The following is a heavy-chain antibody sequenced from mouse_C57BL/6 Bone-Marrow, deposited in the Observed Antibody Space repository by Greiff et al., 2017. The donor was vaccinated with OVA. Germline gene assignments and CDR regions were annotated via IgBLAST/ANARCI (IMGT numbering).Heavy chain of an antibody. D-gene: IGHD2-5*01. V-gene: IGHV1-15*01. Sequence: VQLQQSGAELVRPGASVTLSCKASGYTFTDYEMHWVKQTPVHGLEWIGALDPETGGTAYNQKFKGKAILTAAKSSSTAYMELRSLTSEDSAVYYCTRAYSNYGDLDYWGQGTTLTVSS. CDR3: TRAYSNYGDLDY. J-gene: IGHJ2*01. CDR2: LDPETGGT. CDR1: GYTFTDYE.